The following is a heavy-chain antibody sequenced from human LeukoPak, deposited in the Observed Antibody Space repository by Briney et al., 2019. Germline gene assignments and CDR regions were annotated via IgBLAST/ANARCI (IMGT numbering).Heavy chain of an antibody. V-gene: IGHV1-58*01. CDR1: GFTFISSA. Sequence: ASVKVSCKTSGFTFISSAVQWVRQARGQRLEWIGWIVVGSGNTNYAQKFQERVTITRDMSTSTAYMELSSLRSEDTAVYYCAADPSYSSGYRYYFDHWGQGTLVTVSS. J-gene: IGHJ4*02. D-gene: IGHD3-22*01. CDR2: IVVGSGNT. CDR3: AADPSYSSGYRYYFDH.